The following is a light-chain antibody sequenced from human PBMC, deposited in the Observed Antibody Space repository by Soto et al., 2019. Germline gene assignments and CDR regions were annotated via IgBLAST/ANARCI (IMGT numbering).Light chain of an antibody. CDR3: ASYTTSSTYV. J-gene: IGLJ1*01. Sequence: QSVLTQPASVSGCPGQSIAISCTGTSSDVGGYSYVSWYQQQPGKAPKLVISDVSNRPSGVSDPFSGSKSGNTASLTISGLQTEDEADYYCASYTTSSTYVFGTGTKVTVL. CDR2: DVS. V-gene: IGLV2-14*01. CDR1: SSDVGGYSY.